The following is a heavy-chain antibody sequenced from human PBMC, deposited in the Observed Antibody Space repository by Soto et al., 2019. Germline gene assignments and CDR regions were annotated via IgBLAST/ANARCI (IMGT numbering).Heavy chain of an antibody. CDR3: ASGGSSWYLH. J-gene: IGHJ4*02. V-gene: IGHV3-64*04. CDR1: GFTFESFA. CDR2: ISGNGGST. Sequence: GGSLRLSCSASGFTFESFAMHWVRQAPGKGLEYVAAISGNGGSTYVADSVKDRFTISRDNSKNTLYLQMNSLRAEDTAVYYCASGGSSWYLHWGQGTLVTVSS. D-gene: IGHD6-13*01.